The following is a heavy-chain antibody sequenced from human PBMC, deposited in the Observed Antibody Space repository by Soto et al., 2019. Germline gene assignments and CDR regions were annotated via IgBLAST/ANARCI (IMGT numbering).Heavy chain of an antibody. CDR1: CGPIISYY. Sequence: SATLCRTGNVSCGPIISYYWKWIRQPPGEGRDWIGYLYYSGSTNYNPSLKSRVTISVDTSKNQFSLKLSSVTAADTAVYYCARGEVTTFPKSGYYYYGMDVWGQGTTVTVSS. V-gene: IGHV4-59*12. CDR3: ARGEVTTFPKSGYYYYGMDV. D-gene: IGHD4-4*01. J-gene: IGHJ6*02. CDR2: LYYSGST.